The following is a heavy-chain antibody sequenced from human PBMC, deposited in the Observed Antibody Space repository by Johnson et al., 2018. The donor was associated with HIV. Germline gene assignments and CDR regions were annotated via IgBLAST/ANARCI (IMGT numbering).Heavy chain of an antibody. J-gene: IGHJ3*02. Sequence: QMLLVESGGGVVQPGRSLKLSCTVSGFTFNTYAMYWVRQALGRGLEWVAVISYDGSNKYYADSVKGRFTISRENAKNSLYLQMNSLRAGDTAVYYCARGPWAFDIWGQGTMVTVSS. CDR2: ISYDGSNK. CDR1: GFTFNTYA. V-gene: IGHV3-30*14. CDR3: ARGPWAFDI.